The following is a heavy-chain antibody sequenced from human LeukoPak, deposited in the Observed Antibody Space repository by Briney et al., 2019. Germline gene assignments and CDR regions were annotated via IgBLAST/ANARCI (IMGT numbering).Heavy chain of an antibody. CDR2: IYDSGNT. J-gene: IGHJ5*02. Sequence: SETLSLTCTVSGVSMSSSPYYWGWIRQPPGKGLEWIGTIYDSGNTNYNPSLRSRLTISVDTSRNQFSLKLSSVTAADTTVYYCARHDCDSSRCSVNWFDPWGQGTLVTVSS. CDR3: ARHDCDSSRCSVNWFDP. V-gene: IGHV4-39*01. CDR1: GVSMSSSPYY. D-gene: IGHD2/OR15-2a*01.